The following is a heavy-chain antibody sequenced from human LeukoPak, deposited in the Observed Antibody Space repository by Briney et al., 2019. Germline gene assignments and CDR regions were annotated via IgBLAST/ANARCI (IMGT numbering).Heavy chain of an antibody. CDR2: IYYSGST. Sequence: SETLSLTCTVSGGSISSSSYYWGRIRQPPGKGLEWIGSIYYSGSTYYNPSLKSRVTISVDTSKNQFSLKLSSVTAADTAVYYCATYTYYDYVWGSYRPFDYWGQGTLVTVSS. CDR3: ATYTYYDYVWGSYRPFDY. D-gene: IGHD3-16*02. J-gene: IGHJ4*02. V-gene: IGHV4-39*01. CDR1: GGSISSSSYY.